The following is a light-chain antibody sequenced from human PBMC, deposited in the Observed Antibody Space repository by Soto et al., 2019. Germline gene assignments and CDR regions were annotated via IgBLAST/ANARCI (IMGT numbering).Light chain of an antibody. J-gene: IGLJ3*02. V-gene: IGLV1-40*01. CDR2: ANT. Sequence: QAVVTQPPSVSGAPGQRVTISCTGSSSNIGAVFDVHWYQQLPGTAPKLLIYANTNRPSGVPDRFSGSKSGTSASLAITGLQAEDEADYYCQSHDNSLSAWVFGGGTKLTVL. CDR1: SSNIGAVFD. CDR3: QSHDNSLSAWV.